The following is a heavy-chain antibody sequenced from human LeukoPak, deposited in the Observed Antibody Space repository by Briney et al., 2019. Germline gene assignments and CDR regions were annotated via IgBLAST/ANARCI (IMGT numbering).Heavy chain of an antibody. CDR2: IYSDGRT. D-gene: IGHD4/OR15-4a*01. CDR1: GFTVSNKY. CDR3: ARRAGAYSHPYDY. Sequence: TGGSLRLSCAASGFTVSNKYMTWVRQAPGKGLEWVSLIYSDGRTYYADSVKGRFTISRDNSKNTLYLQMNSPRAEDTAVYYCARRAGAYSHPYDYWGQGTLVTVSS. J-gene: IGHJ4*02. V-gene: IGHV3-53*01.